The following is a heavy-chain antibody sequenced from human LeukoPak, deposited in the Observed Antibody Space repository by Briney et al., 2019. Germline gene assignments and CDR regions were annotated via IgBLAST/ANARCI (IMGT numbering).Heavy chain of an antibody. CDR2: IKHDGSQK. CDR3: ATYYDFWSGYPRFDY. CDR1: GFTFSSYA. Sequence: GGSLRLSCAASGFTFSSYAMSWVRQAPGKGLEWVANIKHDGSQKYYVDSVKGRFTISRDNAKNSLYLQMNSLRAEDTAVYYCATYYDFWSGYPRFDYWGQGTLVTVSS. V-gene: IGHV3-7*01. J-gene: IGHJ4*02. D-gene: IGHD3-3*01.